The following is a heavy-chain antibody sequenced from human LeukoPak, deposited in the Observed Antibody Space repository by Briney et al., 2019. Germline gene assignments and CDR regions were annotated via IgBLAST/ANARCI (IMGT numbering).Heavy chain of an antibody. CDR2: INHSGST. D-gene: IGHD2-2*01. Sequence: KPSETLSLTCTVSGYSISSGYYWGWIRQPPGKGLEWIGSINHSGSTNYNPSLKSRVTISVDTSKNQFSLKLSSVTAADTAVYYCARGLGYCSSTSCRYLVVGGFDPWGQGTLVTVPS. CDR1: GYSISSGYY. CDR3: ARGLGYCSSTSCRYLVVGGFDP. J-gene: IGHJ5*02. V-gene: IGHV4-38-2*02.